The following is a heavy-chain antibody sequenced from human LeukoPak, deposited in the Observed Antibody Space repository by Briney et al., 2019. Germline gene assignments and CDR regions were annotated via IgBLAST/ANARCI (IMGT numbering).Heavy chain of an antibody. J-gene: IGHJ4*02. CDR1: GFTFSSYS. D-gene: IGHD4-23*01. V-gene: IGHV3-21*01. Sequence: PGGSLRLSCAASGFTFSSYSMNWVRQAPGKGLEWVSSISSSSSYIYYADSVKGRFTISRDNAKNSLYLQMNSLRAEDTAVYYCARGTFTVVTQGNLIFDYWGQGTLVTVSS. CDR3: ARGTFTVVTQGNLIFDY. CDR2: ISSSSSYI.